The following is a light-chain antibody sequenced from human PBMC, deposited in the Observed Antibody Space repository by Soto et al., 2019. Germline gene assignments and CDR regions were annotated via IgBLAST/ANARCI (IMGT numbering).Light chain of an antibody. V-gene: IGKV3-20*01. CDR1: RSVSSSY. J-gene: IGKJ2*01. Sequence: IVLTQSPDTLSLSPGERATLYCRASRSVSSSYLAWYQHKAGQAPRLLISGASNRATAIPDRFSGSESGTDFTLTDSRLEPEDFAVYYCQHYGSSPPYTFGQGTKLEIK. CDR2: GAS. CDR3: QHYGSSPPYT.